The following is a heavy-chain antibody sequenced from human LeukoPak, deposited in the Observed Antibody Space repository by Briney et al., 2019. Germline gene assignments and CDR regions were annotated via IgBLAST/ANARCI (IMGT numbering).Heavy chain of an antibody. CDR1: GFTFSSFA. D-gene: IGHD4-17*01. J-gene: IGHJ4*02. Sequence: GGSLRLSCAASGFTFSSFAMSWVRQAPGKGLEWVSTISGSGGTTNYADSVKGRFTFSRDNSMNMVYLQMNSLRAEDTAMYYCTKDLPDYGDYIEGYWGQGTLVTVAS. V-gene: IGHV3-23*01. CDR3: TKDLPDYGDYIEGY. CDR2: ISGSGGTT.